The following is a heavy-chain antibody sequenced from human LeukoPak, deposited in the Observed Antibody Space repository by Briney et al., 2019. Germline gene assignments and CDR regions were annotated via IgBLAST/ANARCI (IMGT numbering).Heavy chain of an antibody. CDR2: IHYSGNT. J-gene: IGHJ4*02. D-gene: IGHD1-7*01. CDR3: ASSEWNYAR. CDR1: GGSISSYY. V-gene: IGHV4-59*08. Sequence: PSETLSLTCTVSGGSISSYYWSWMRQPPGKGLEWIGFIHYSGNTNYNPSLKSRVTISLDTSRTQSSLKLTSVTAADTAVYYCASSEWNYARWGQGILVTVSS.